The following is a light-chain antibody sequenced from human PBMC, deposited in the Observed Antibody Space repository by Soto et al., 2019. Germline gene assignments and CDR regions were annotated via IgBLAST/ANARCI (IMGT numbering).Light chain of an antibody. V-gene: IGKV1-16*01. J-gene: IGKJ1*01. Sequence: DIQMTQSPSPLSASVGTRVTITYRASQGISSYLAWYQQKPGKAPKLLIYAAPTLQSGVPSRFSGSGSGTDFTLTISSLQPDDFATYYCQHYNSYSEAFGQGTKVDI. CDR2: AAP. CDR1: QGISSY. CDR3: QHYNSYSEA.